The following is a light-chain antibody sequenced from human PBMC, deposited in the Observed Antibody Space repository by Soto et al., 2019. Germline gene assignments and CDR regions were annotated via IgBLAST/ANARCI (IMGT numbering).Light chain of an antibody. V-gene: IGKV1-39*01. Sequence: DIQMTQSPSSLSASVGDRVTITCRASQSISSYLNWYQQKPGKAPKLLIYAASSLQSGVPSRFSGSGSGTDFTLPISSLQPEDFATYYCQQSYSTPYGFGQGTKLEIK. CDR2: AAS. CDR3: QQSYSTPYG. CDR1: QSISSY. J-gene: IGKJ2*03.